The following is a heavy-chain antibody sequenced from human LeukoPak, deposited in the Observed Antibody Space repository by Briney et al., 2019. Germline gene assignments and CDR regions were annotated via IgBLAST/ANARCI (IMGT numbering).Heavy chain of an antibody. CDR2: IYYSGST. CDR3: ARDVGATPGYFDY. V-gene: IGHV4-39*07. Sequence: TPSETLSLTCTVSGGSISSSSYYWGWIRQPPGKGLEWIGSIYYSGSTYYSPSLKSRVTISLDTSKNQLSLKLSSVTAADTAVYYCARDVGATPGYFDYWGQGTLVTVSS. J-gene: IGHJ4*02. CDR1: GGSISSSSYY. D-gene: IGHD1-26*01.